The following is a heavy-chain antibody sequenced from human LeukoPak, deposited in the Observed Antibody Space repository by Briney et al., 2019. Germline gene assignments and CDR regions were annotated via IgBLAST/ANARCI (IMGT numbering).Heavy chain of an antibody. V-gene: IGHV1-2*02. CDR1: GYTLSDYY. CDR3: ARGHRIINGLDV. J-gene: IGHJ6*02. Sequence: ASLTVSCEASGYTLSDYYIYWVRQAPGQGLERLGWLNPHSGGTNYAQKFQGRVTLTRDTSISTTYVELSTLTSDDTAIYYCARGHRIINGLDVWGQGTTVIVSS. CDR2: LNPHSGGT.